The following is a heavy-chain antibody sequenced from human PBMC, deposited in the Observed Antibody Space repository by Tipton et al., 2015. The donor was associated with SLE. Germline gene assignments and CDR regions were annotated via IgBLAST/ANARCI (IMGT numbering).Heavy chain of an antibody. Sequence: TLSLTCTVSGGSITSHYWSWIRQPPGKELEWIGYIYYSGYTNYNPSLKSRVTMSLDTSKSQFSLRLSSVTAADPAMYYCARSNGNVGRFDFLGQGTLVTVSS. D-gene: IGHD4-23*01. V-gene: IGHV4-59*11. CDR3: ARSNGNVGRFDF. J-gene: IGHJ4*02. CDR1: GGSITSHY. CDR2: IYYSGYT.